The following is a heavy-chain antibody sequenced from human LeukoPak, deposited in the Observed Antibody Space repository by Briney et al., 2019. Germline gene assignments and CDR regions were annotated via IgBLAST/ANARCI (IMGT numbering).Heavy chain of an antibody. V-gene: IGHV4-59*01. CDR2: IYYSGST. J-gene: IGHJ4*02. D-gene: IGHD6-6*01. CDR1: GGSISSYY. Sequence: PSETLSLTCTVSGGSISSYYWSWIRQPPGKGLDGIGYIYYSGSTNYNPSLKSRVTISVDTSKNQFSLKLSSVTAADTALYYCARGVEYSSSSGLGYWGQRTLVTVSS. CDR3: ARGVEYSSSSGLGY.